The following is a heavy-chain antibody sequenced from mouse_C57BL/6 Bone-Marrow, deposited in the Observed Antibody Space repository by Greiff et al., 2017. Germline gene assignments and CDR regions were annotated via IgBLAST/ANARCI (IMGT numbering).Heavy chain of an antibody. J-gene: IGHJ2*01. CDR3: ASRGIGNYVDD. V-gene: IGHV1-81*01. CDR2: IYPRSGNT. CDR1: GYTFTSYG. D-gene: IGHD2-14*01. Sequence: VQLQQSGAELARPGASVKLSCKASGYTFTSYGISWVKQRTGQGLEWIGEIYPRSGNTYYNEKFKGKATLTADKSSSPAYMELLSLISEDSAVYFCASRGIGNYVDDWGQGNTRTVSS.